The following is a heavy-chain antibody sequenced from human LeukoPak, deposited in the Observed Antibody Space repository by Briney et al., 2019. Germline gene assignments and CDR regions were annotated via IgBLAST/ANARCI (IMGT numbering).Heavy chain of an antibody. CDR1: GLTFSSYA. CDR3: IKVIMFAFDI. V-gene: IGHV3-23*01. D-gene: IGHD3-10*02. CDR2: VSGSGGTT. Sequence: GGSLRLSCAASGLTFSSYAMGWVRQAPGKGLEWVSAVSGSGGTTHYADSVKGRFTISRDNSKNTMYLQMNSLRAEDTAVYFCIKVIMFAFDIWGQGTMVTVSS. J-gene: IGHJ3*02.